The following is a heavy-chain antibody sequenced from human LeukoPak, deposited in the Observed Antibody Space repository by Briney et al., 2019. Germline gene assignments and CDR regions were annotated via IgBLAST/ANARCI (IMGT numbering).Heavy chain of an antibody. CDR1: VSTYG. CDR3: AKVPSLYYYDSSGLYYFDY. J-gene: IGHJ4*02. D-gene: IGHD3-22*01. Sequence: GGSLRLSCTASVSTYGMHWVRQAPGKGLEWVAFIRYDGTDSVKGRFTISRDNSKNTLYLQMNSLRAEDTAVYYCAKVPSLYYYDSSGLYYFDYWGQGTLVTVSS. CDR2: IRYDGT. V-gene: IGHV3-30*02.